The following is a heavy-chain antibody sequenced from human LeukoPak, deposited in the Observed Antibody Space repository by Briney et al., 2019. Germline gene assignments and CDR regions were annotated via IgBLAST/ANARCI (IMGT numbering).Heavy chain of an antibody. V-gene: IGHV5-51*07. CDR1: GYNFDSYL. CDR2: MNPSDFDI. D-gene: IGHD3-22*01. Sequence: PGESLKISCEGSGYNFDSYLIAWVHQVPGKGREWMGIMNPSDFDIRKSPSFQGQVTISVDQSISTAYLEWSSLKASDTAIYYCARQSGYYAFDFWGQGTLVTVSS. CDR3: ARQSGYYAFDF. J-gene: IGHJ4*02.